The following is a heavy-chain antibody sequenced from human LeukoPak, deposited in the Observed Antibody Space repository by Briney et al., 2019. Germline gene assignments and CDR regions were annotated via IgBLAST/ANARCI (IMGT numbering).Heavy chain of an antibody. D-gene: IGHD6-13*01. J-gene: IGHJ4*02. Sequence: PSETLSLTCTVSGGALSSGGYYWTWIRQPPGKGLEWIGNIYHSGTPYYNPSLKSRVTMSVDTSKKVFSLKLSSVTAADTAVYYCARVTSTWYLFKYWGQGTLVTVSS. CDR3: ARVTSTWYLFKY. CDR1: GGALSSGGYY. V-gene: IGHV4-30-2*01. CDR2: IYHSGTP.